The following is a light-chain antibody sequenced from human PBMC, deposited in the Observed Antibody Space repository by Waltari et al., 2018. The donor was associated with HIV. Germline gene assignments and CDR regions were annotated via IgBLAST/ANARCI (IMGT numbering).Light chain of an antibody. V-gene: IGLV2-14*03. CDR1: SSDVGGSNY. CDR2: DVS. Sequence: QSALTQPASVSGSPGQSITISCTGTSSDVGGSNYVSWYQQHPGKAPKHMIYDVSKRPSVAYNRSSRFKTGITASVTIAGLQGEDEADYCCRPHASSSPYTFRTGTKLT. J-gene: IGLJ1*01. CDR3: RPHASSSPYT.